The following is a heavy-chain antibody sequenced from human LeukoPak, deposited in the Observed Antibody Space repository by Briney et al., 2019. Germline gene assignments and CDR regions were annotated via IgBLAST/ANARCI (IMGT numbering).Heavy chain of an antibody. D-gene: IGHD3-22*01. J-gene: IGHJ4*02. V-gene: IGHV1-18*01. Sequence: ASVKVSCKASGYTFTSYGISWVRQAPGQGLEWMGWISAYNGNTNYAQKLQGRVTMTTDTSTSTAYMELRSLRSEDTAVYYCARGGKPNYYDSSGYSDYWGQGTLVTVSS. CDR3: ARGGKPNYYDSSGYSDY. CDR1: GYTFTSYG. CDR2: ISAYNGNT.